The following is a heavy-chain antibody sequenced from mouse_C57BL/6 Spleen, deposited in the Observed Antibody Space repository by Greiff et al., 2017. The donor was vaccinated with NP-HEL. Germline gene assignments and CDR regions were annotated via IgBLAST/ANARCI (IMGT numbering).Heavy chain of an antibody. J-gene: IGHJ2*01. Sequence: VKLQQPGAELVMPGASVKLSCKASGYTFTSYWMHWVKQRPGQGLEWIGEIDPSDSYTNYNQKFKGKSTLTVDKSSSTAYMQLSSLTSEDSAVYYCARNDYFDYWGQGTTLTVSS. D-gene: IGHD2-3*01. CDR3: ARNDYFDY. V-gene: IGHV1-69*01. CDR2: IDPSDSYT. CDR1: GYTFTSYW.